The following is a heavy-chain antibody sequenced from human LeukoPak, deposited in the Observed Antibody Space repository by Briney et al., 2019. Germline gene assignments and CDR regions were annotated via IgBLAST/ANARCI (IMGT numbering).Heavy chain of an antibody. D-gene: IGHD6-19*01. CDR2: ISGSGGNT. CDR1: KFNFHTYG. CDR3: ASTQWRGDY. J-gene: IGHJ4*02. V-gene: IGHV3-23*01. Sequence: GGSLRLSCTTPKFNFHTYGLTWVRQAPGKELEWVSSISGSGGNTQYAASVQGRFTISRDNSKNTLYLQMNSLRAEDTAVYYCASTQWRGDYWGQGTLVTVSS.